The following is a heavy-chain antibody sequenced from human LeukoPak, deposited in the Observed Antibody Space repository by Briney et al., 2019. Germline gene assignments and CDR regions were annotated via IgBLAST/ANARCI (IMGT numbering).Heavy chain of an antibody. J-gene: IGHJ6*02. D-gene: IGHD3-3*02. CDR3: ARHLAFYSYGMDV. CDR1: GGSINTYY. V-gene: IGHV4-59*08. CDR2: FYYSGTT. Sequence: SETLSLTCTVSGGSINTYYWGWVRQPPGKGLEWIGYFYYSGTTNYNPSLKSRVTISIDTSKNQFSLRLSSVTAADTAVYYCARHLAFYSYGMDVWGQGTTVTVSS.